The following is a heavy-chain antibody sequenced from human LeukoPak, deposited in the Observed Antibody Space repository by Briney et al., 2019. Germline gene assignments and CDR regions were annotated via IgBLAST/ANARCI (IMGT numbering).Heavy chain of an antibody. Sequence: ASVKVSCKASGGTFSSYVINWVRHAPGQGLEWMGGIRTISGTANHAQKFQSRVTITADNSTSTAYMELSSLRSEDTAVYYCAKDLPPSTEVLLFDYWAREPWSPSPQ. CDR2: IRTISGTA. CDR1: GGTFSSYV. V-gene: IGHV1-69*06. J-gene: IGHJ4*02. CDR3: AKDLPPSTEVLLFDY. D-gene: IGHD4-11*01.